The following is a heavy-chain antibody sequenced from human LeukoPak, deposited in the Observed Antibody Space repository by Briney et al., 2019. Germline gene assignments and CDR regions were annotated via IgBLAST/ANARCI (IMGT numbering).Heavy chain of an antibody. Sequence: GASVRVSCKASVYTFTSYYMHWVRQAPGQGLEWMGMINPSGGITTYAQKFQGRVTITRDTSTSTVYMALSSLRSEDSAVYYCASPRSYSGDLYYYAMDVWGQGTTVTVSS. J-gene: IGHJ6*02. D-gene: IGHD4-17*01. CDR3: ASPRSYSGDLYYYAMDV. CDR2: INPSGGIT. CDR1: VYTFTSYY. V-gene: IGHV1-46*03.